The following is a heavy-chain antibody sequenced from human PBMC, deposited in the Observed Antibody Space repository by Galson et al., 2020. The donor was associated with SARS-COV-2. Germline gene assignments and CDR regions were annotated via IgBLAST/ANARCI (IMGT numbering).Heavy chain of an antibody. D-gene: IGHD3-22*01. CDR3: ARQGVNMIVLVTVPGWYFDL. CDR1: GYSVSTTNY. J-gene: IGHJ2*01. CDR2: VYPSGTT. V-gene: IGHV4-38-2*02. Sequence: PSETLSLTCTVSGYSVSTTNYWGWVRQPPGRGLEWIGSVYPSGTTYYNPSLKSRVTISVDTSKNQFSLRLDSVTAADTALYYCARQGVNMIVLVTVPGWYFDLWGRGTLVTVSS.